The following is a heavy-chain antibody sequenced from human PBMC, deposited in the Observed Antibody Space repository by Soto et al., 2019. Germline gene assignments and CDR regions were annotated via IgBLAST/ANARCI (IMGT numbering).Heavy chain of an antibody. CDR2: VYHTGRT. J-gene: IGHJ4*02. CDR1: VDSFKGGSYS. Sequence: WETVTVTCTVSVDSFKGGSYSWSLIRQPPGKGLEWIGYVYHTGRTSYNPSLKSRVSISMDTSKNQFSLNLDSVTAADTAVYFCARDFPYFDSWGQGTLVTVSS. CDR3: ARDFPYFDS. V-gene: IGHV4-61*01.